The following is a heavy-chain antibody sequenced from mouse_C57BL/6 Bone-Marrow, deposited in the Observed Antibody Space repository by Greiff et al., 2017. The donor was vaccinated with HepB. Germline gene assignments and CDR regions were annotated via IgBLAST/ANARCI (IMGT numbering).Heavy chain of an antibody. Sequence: EVQRVESGGGLVQPGGSLSLSCAASGFTFTDYYMSWVRQPPGKALEWLGFIRNKANGYTTEYSVSVKGRFTISRDNSPSILYLQMNALSAEDSATYYCARYGATGDWYFDVWGTGTTVTVSS. V-gene: IGHV7-3*01. J-gene: IGHJ1*03. CDR3: ARYGATGDWYFDV. CDR2: IRNKANGYTT. CDR1: GFTFTDYY. D-gene: IGHD4-1*02.